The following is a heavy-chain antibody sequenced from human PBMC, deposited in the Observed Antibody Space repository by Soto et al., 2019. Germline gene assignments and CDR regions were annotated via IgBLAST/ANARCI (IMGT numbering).Heavy chain of an antibody. D-gene: IGHD2-15*01. J-gene: IGHJ3*02. Sequence: PGGSLRLSCAASGFTFSNAWMTWVRQAPGKGLEWVAHIKSKTDGGTTDYAAPVKGRFAISRDDSKNTLYLQMNSVRAEDTAVYYCVGGVVPATRDGFDIWGQGTMVTVS. CDR3: VGGVVPATRDGFDI. CDR2: IKSKTDGGTT. V-gene: IGHV3-15*01. CDR1: GFTFSNAW.